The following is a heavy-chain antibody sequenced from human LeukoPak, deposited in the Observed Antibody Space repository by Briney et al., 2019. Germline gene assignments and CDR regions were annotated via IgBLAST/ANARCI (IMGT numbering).Heavy chain of an antibody. CDR3: ARNFDTPYYYYGMDV. V-gene: IGHV3-11*01. CDR1: GFTFSDYY. J-gene: IGHJ6*02. CDR2: ISSSGSTI. Sequence: GGSLRLSCAASGFTFSDYYMSWIRQAPGKGLEWVSYISSSGSTIYYADSVKGRFTISRDNAKNSLYLQMNSLRAEDTAVYYCARNFDTPYYYYGMDVWGQGTTVTVSS. D-gene: IGHD3-9*01.